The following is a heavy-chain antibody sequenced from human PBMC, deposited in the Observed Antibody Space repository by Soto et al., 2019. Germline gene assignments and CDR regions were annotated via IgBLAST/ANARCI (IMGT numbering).Heavy chain of an antibody. D-gene: IGHD3-22*01. Sequence: LRLSCAASGFTFSSYAMSWVRQAPGKGLEWVSAISGSGGSTYYADSVKGRFTISRDNSKNTLYLQMNSLRAEDTAVYYCAKDRWHYDSSGYYNYWGQGTLVTVSS. V-gene: IGHV3-23*01. J-gene: IGHJ4*02. CDR1: GFTFSSYA. CDR3: AKDRWHYDSSGYYNY. CDR2: ISGSGGST.